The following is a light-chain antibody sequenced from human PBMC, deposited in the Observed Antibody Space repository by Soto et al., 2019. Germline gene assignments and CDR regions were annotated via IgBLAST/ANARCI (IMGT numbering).Light chain of an antibody. Sequence: QSALTQPPSASGSPGQSVTISCTGTTSDVGVYNFVSWYQQHPGKAPKLMIYEVSERPSGVPDRFSGSKFGNTASLTVSGLQAEDEADYYCSSYAGSNIVVFGGGTKLTV. CDR3: SSYAGSNIVV. J-gene: IGLJ3*02. CDR1: TSDVGVYNF. V-gene: IGLV2-8*01. CDR2: EVS.